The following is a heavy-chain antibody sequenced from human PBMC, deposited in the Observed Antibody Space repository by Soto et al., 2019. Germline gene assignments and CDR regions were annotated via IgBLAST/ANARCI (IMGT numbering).Heavy chain of an antibody. D-gene: IGHD6-13*01. Sequence: SVKVSCKASGYTFTSYAMHWVRQAPGQRLEWMGWINAGNGNTKYSQKFQGRVTITRDTSASTAYMELSSLRSEDTAVYYCARVAYEQQLVGWFDPWGQGTLVTGSS. CDR3: ARVAYEQQLVGWFDP. J-gene: IGHJ5*02. CDR1: GYTFTSYA. V-gene: IGHV1-3*01. CDR2: INAGNGNT.